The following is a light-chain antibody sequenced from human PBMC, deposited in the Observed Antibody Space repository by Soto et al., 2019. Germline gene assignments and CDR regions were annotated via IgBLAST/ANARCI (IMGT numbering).Light chain of an antibody. J-gene: IGKJ3*01. V-gene: IGKV1-13*02. Sequence: AIQLTQSPSSLSASVGDRVTITCRASQGISSALVWYQQKPGRAPKLLISDASSLESGVPSRFSGSGGGTDFTLTISSLQPEDFATYYCQQFNTYPIFTFGPGTKVHIK. CDR1: QGISSA. CDR2: DAS. CDR3: QQFNTYPIFT.